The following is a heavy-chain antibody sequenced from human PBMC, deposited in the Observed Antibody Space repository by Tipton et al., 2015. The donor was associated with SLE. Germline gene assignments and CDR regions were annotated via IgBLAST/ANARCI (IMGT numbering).Heavy chain of an antibody. J-gene: IGHJ3*01. V-gene: IGHV6-1*01. Sequence: GLVKPSQTLSLTCAISGDSVSSNSAAWNWIRQSPSRGLEWLGRTYYRSKWYNDYAESVKSRITINPDTSKNHFSPHLDSVTPEDTAVYYCAREEVAYKDGLDVWGQGTMVTVSS. CDR1: GDSVSSNSAA. D-gene: IGHD5-12*01. CDR3: AREEVAYKDGLDV. CDR2: TYYRSKWYN.